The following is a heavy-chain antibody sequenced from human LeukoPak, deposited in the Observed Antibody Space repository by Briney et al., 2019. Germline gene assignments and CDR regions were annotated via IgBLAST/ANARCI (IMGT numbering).Heavy chain of an antibody. J-gene: IGHJ4*02. V-gene: IGHV3-21*01. D-gene: IGHD2-21*02. CDR3: ARDLCGGDCYFDY. CDR1: GFTFSSYS. CDR2: ISSSSSYI. Sequence: PGGSLRLSCAASGFTFSSYSMNWVRQAPGKGLEWVSSISSSSSYIYYADSVKGRFTISRDNAKNSLYLQMNSLRAEDTAVYYCARDLCGGDCYFDYWGQGTLVTVSS.